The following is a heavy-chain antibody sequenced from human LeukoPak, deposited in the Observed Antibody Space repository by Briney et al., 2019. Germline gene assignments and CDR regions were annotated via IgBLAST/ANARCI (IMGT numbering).Heavy chain of an antibody. Sequence: SVKVPCKASGGTFSSYAISWVRQAPGQGLEWMGGIIPIFGTATYAQKFQGRVTITADESTSTAYMELSSLRSEDTAMYYCARDKGNYYDSSGYYGAFDIWGQGTMVTVSS. CDR1: GGTFSSYA. CDR3: ARDKGNYYDSSGYYGAFDI. CDR2: IIPIFGTA. V-gene: IGHV1-69*13. J-gene: IGHJ3*02. D-gene: IGHD3-22*01.